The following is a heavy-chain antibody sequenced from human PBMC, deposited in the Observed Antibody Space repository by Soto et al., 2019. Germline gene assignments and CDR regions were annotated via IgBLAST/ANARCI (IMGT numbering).Heavy chain of an antibody. CDR1: GYTLTELS. J-gene: IGHJ4*02. Sequence: GASVKVSCKVSGYTLTELSMHWVRQAPGKGLEWMGGFDPEDGETIYAQKFQGRVTMTEDTSTDTAYMELSSLRSEDTAVYYCATLYYYDSSYYFDYWGQGTLVTVSS. CDR3: ATLYYYDSSYYFDY. V-gene: IGHV1-24*01. D-gene: IGHD3-22*01. CDR2: FDPEDGET.